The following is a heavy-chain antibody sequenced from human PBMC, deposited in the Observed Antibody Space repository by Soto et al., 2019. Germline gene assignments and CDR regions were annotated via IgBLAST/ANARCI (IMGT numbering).Heavy chain of an antibody. CDR3: AKKDSSSWTPLDYYYGMDV. D-gene: IGHD6-13*01. V-gene: IGHV3-23*01. J-gene: IGHJ6*02. CDR2: ISGSGGST. CDR1: GFTSSSYA. Sequence: GGSLRLSCAASGFTSSSYAMSWVRQAPGKGLEWVSAISGSGGSTYYADSVKGRFTISRDNSKNTLYLQMNSLRAEDTAVYYCAKKDSSSWTPLDYYYGMDVWGQGTTVTVSS.